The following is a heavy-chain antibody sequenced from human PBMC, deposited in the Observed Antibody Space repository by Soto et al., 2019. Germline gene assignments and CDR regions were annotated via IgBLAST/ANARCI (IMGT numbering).Heavy chain of an antibody. J-gene: IGHJ4*02. V-gene: IGHV4-59*01. CDR3: ARWEDYGDYLDY. Sequence: ETLSLTCTVSGGSISSYYWSWIRQPPGKGLEWIGYIYYSGSTNYNPSLKSRVTISVDTSKNQFSLKLSSVTAADTAVYYCARWEDYGDYLDYWGQGTLVTVSS. CDR1: GGSISSYY. CDR2: IYYSGST. D-gene: IGHD4-17*01.